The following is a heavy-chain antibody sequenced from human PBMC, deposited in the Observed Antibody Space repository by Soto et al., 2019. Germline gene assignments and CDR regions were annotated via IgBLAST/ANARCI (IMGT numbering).Heavy chain of an antibody. D-gene: IGHD3-10*01. Sequence: GSLRLSCAASGFTFRKYAMSWVRQAPGKGLEWVSVISGSGGNTFYADSVKGRFTISRDNSKNALYLQMNSLRAEDTAAYYCAKEGSGNYYRGLYYYAMDVWGQGTTVTVSS. CDR2: ISGSGGNT. J-gene: IGHJ6*02. V-gene: IGHV3-23*01. CDR1: GFTFRKYA. CDR3: AKEGSGNYYRGLYYYAMDV.